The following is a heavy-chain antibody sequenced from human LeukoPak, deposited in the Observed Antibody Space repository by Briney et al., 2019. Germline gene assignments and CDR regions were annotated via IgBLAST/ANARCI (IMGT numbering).Heavy chain of an antibody. D-gene: IGHD3-22*01. CDR1: GGSISSYY. CDR2: IYYSGST. J-gene: IGHJ4*02. Sequence: SETLSLTCTVSGGSISSYYWSWIRQPPGKGLEWIGYIYYSGSTNYNPSLKSRVTISVDTSKNQFSLKLSSVTATDTAVYYCARPRLYYYDSSGLDYWGQGTLVTVSS. CDR3: ARPRLYYYDSSGLDY. V-gene: IGHV4-59*12.